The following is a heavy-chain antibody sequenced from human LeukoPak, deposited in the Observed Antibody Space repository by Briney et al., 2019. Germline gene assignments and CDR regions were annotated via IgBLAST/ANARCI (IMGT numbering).Heavy chain of an antibody. D-gene: IGHD1-20*01. CDR3: AKDNRGDNWNDLAIDY. CDR1: GFSFSGYA. J-gene: IGHJ4*02. Sequence: GGSLRLSCAASGFSFSGYAMSWVRQAPGKGLEWVSTVSGSGGSTYYADSVKGRFTISRDNSKNTLYLQMNSLRAEDTAVYYCAKDNRGDNWNDLAIDYWGQGTLVTVSS. CDR2: VSGSGGST. V-gene: IGHV3-23*01.